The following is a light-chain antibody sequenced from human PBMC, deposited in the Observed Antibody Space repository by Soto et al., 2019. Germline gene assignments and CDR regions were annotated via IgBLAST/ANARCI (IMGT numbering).Light chain of an antibody. V-gene: IGLV1-36*01. CDR1: SSNIGNNA. Sequence: QTVVTQPPSVSEAPRQRVTISCSGSSSNIGNNAVNWYQQLPGKGPKLLIYYDDLLASGVSDRFSGSKSGTSASLAISGLQSEDEADYYCAAWDVSLNGYVFGTGTKVTVL. J-gene: IGLJ1*01. CDR2: YDD. CDR3: AAWDVSLNGYV.